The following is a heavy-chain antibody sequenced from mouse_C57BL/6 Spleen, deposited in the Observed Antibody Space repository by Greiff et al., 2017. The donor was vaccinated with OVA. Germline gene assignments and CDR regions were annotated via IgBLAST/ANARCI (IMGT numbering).Heavy chain of an antibody. CDR2: IYPGSGNT. CDR3: ARSDGYYGGGAMDY. Sequence: VQLQQSGAELVRPGASVKLSCKASGYTFTDYYINWVKQRPGQGLEWIARIYPGSGNTYYNEKFKGKATLTAEKSSSTAYMQLSSLTSEDSAVYFCARSDGYYGGGAMDYWGQGTSVTVSS. D-gene: IGHD2-3*01. V-gene: IGHV1-76*01. CDR1: GYTFTDYY. J-gene: IGHJ4*01.